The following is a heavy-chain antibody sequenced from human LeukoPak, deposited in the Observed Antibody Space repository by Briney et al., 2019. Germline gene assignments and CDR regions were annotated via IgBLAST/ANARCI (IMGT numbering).Heavy chain of an antibody. J-gene: IGHJ3*02. CDR2: INPNSGGT. CDR3: ARAPGDIVVVPAPIRAFDI. CDR1: GYTFTGYY. V-gene: IGHV1-2*02. Sequence: ASVKVSCKASGYTFTGYYMHWVRQAPGQGLEWMAWINPNSGGTNYAQKFQGRVTMTRDTSISTAYMELSRLRSDDTAVYYCARAPGDIVVVPAPIRAFDIWGQGTMVTVSS. D-gene: IGHD2-2*02.